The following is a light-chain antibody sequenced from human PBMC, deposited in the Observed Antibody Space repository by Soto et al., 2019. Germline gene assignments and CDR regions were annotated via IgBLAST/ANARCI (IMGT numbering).Light chain of an antibody. J-gene: IGLJ1*01. CDR2: DVN. V-gene: IGLV2-14*01. CDR1: SSDVGGYIW. CDR3: VSYTSSSTYV. Sequence: QSALTQPASVSGSPGQSITISCTGTSSDVGGYIWVSWYQHHPGKAHKLIIYDVNIRSSVVSGCFSASKSGNTASLTISGLQKEDDAEYYCVSYTSSSTYVFGSGTKLTVL.